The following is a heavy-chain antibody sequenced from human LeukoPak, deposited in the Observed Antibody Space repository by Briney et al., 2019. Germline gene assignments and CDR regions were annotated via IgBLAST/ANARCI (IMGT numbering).Heavy chain of an antibody. Sequence: PSETLSLTCTVSGGFISSYYWNWIRQPAGKGLEWIGRIHSSGAINYNSSLASRVAMSVDMSKNQFSLKMTSVTAADTAVYYCARDPGKERFGVVFDYWGQGTLVTVSS. CDR2: IHSSGAI. CDR1: GGFISSYY. J-gene: IGHJ4*02. D-gene: IGHD3-10*01. V-gene: IGHV4-4*07. CDR3: ARDPGKERFGVVFDY.